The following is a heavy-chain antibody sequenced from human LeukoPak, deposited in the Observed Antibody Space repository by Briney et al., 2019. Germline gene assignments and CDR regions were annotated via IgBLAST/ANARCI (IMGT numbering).Heavy chain of an antibody. Sequence: GGSLRLSCVASGFTFSHFAMSWVRHTPGKGLEWVSAISGSGSKTYYLESVKGRFTISRDNSNNTLYLLMDSLRAEDTAVYYCAREFYDFWSGYRAGNYFDYWGQGTLVTVSS. CDR3: AREFYDFWSGYRAGNYFDY. CDR1: GFTFSHFA. CDR2: ISGSGSKT. V-gene: IGHV3-23*01. D-gene: IGHD3-3*01. J-gene: IGHJ4*02.